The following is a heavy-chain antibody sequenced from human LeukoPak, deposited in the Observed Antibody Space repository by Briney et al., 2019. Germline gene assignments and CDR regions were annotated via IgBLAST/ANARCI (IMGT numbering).Heavy chain of an antibody. CDR1: GFNFSDSR. CDR3: VRGDWYFES. J-gene: IGHJ4*02. D-gene: IGHD2-21*01. Sequence: PGGSLRLSCVTSGFNFSDSRMTWVRQAPGKGLQWVANVNRDGTEKHFLDSVEGRFTISRDNAKKSLNLQMSSLRPQDTAVYFCVRGDWYFESWGQGTLVTVSS. V-gene: IGHV3-7*04. CDR2: VNRDGTEK.